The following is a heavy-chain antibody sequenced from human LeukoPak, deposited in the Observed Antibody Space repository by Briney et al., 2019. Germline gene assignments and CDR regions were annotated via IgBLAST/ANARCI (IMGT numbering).Heavy chain of an antibody. V-gene: IGHV3-9*03. J-gene: IGHJ4*02. Sequence: GRSLRLSCAASGFTFDDYAMHWVRQAPGKGLEWVSGISWNRGSLGYADSVKGRFTISRDNAKNSLYLQMNSLRADDMALYYCAKGARLRANSYYFDPWGQGTLVTVSS. CDR2: ISWNRGSL. CDR1: GFTFDDYA. D-gene: IGHD5-12*01. CDR3: AKGARLRANSYYFDP.